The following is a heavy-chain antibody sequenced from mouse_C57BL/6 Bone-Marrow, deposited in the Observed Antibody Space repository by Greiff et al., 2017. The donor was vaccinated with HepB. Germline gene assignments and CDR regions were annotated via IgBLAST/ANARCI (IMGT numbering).Heavy chain of an antibody. J-gene: IGHJ4*01. D-gene: IGHD1-1*01. Sequence: EVQVVESGPGLVKPSQSLSLTCSVTGYSITSGYYWNWIRQFPGNKLEWMGYISYDGSNNYNPSLKNRISITRDTSKNQFFLKLNSVTTEDTATYYCARGGDYYGSPMDYWGQGTSVTVSS. CDR2: ISYDGSN. V-gene: IGHV3-6*01. CDR1: GYSITSGYY. CDR3: ARGGDYYGSPMDY.